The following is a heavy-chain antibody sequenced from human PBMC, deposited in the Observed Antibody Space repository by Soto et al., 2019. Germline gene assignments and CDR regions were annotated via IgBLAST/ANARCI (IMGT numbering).Heavy chain of an antibody. V-gene: IGHV3-7*05. CDR2: IKQDGSEK. J-gene: IGHJ4*02. Sequence: GGSLRLSCAASGFTFSSYWMSWVRQAPGKGLEWVANIKQDGSEKYYVDSVKGRFTISRDNAKNSLYLQMNSLRAEDTAVYYCARDCSTSCLDPPDYWGQGTLVTVSS. D-gene: IGHD2-2*01. CDR1: GFTFSSYW. CDR3: ARDCSTSCLDPPDY.